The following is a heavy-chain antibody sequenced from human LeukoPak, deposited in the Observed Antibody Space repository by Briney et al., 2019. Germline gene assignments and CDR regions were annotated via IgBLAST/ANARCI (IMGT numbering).Heavy chain of an antibody. V-gene: IGHV4-59*01. J-gene: IGHJ5*02. Sequence: PSETLSLTCTVSGGSISSYYWSCIRQPPGKGLECIVYIYYSGSTNYNPSLKRRVTISVDTSKNQFSLKLSSVTAADTAVYYCARGYCSSTSCYRWFDPWGQGTLVTVSS. CDR2: IYYSGST. CDR3: ARGYCSSTSCYRWFDP. CDR1: GGSISSYY. D-gene: IGHD2-2*02.